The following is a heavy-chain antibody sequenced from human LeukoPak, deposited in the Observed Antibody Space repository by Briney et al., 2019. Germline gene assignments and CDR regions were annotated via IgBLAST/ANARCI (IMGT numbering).Heavy chain of an antibody. J-gene: IGHJ3*02. CDR1: GGSISSSSYY. Sequence: SETLSLTCTVSGGSISSSSYYWGWIRQPPGKGLEWIGNIYYSWSTYYNPSLKSRVSISVDTSKKHFSLRLSSVTAADTAVYYCARLGGYSYGYSGAFDIWGQGTMVTVSS. V-gene: IGHV4-39*02. CDR2: IYYSWST. D-gene: IGHD5-18*01. CDR3: ARLGGYSYGYSGAFDI.